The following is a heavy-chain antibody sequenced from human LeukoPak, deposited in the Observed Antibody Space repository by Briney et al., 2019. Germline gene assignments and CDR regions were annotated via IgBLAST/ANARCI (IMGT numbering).Heavy chain of an antibody. CDR2: INHSGST. Sequence: SETLSLTCAVYGGSFSGYYWSWIRQPPGKGLEWIGEINHSGSTNYNPSLKSRVTISVDTSKNQFSLKLSSVTAADTAVYYCARGVYSGYDYFDYWGQGTLVTVSS. CDR3: ARGVYSGYDYFDY. CDR1: GGSFSGYY. J-gene: IGHJ4*02. D-gene: IGHD5-12*01. V-gene: IGHV4-34*01.